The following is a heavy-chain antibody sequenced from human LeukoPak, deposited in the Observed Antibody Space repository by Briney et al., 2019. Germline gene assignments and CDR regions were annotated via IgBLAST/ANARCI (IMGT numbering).Heavy chain of an antibody. CDR2: IYYSGST. D-gene: IGHD6-13*01. Sequence: PSETLSLTCTVSGGSISSSGYYRGWIRQPPGKGLEWIGSIYYSGSTYYNPSLKSRVTMSVDTSKNQFSLKLSSVTAADTAVFYCARAFPWPAGDFDLWGRGTLVTVSS. V-gene: IGHV4-39*07. CDR1: GGSISSSGYY. CDR3: ARAFPWPAGDFDL. J-gene: IGHJ2*01.